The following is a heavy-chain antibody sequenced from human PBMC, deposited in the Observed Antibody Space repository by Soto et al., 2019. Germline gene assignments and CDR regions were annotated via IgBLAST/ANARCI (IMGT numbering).Heavy chain of an antibody. CDR1: GGTFSSYA. V-gene: IGHV1-69*01. Sequence: QVQLVQSGAEVKKRGSSVKVSCKASGGTFSSYAISWVRQAPGQGLEWMGGIIPIFGTANYAQKFQGRVTITAAESTSTAYMELSSLRAGDTAVYYCACLCGGDCYSVFDHWGQGTLVTVSS. CDR3: ACLCGGDCYSVFDH. D-gene: IGHD2-21*02. CDR2: IIPIFGTA. J-gene: IGHJ4*02.